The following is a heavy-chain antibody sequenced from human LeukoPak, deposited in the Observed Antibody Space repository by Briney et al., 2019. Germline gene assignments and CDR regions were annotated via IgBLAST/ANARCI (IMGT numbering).Heavy chain of an antibody. CDR3: ATVALKLKYYYDSSGPYGGFDP. V-gene: IGHV1-24*01. CDR1: GYTLTELS. Sequence: ASVKVSCKVSGYTLTELSMHWVRQAPGKGLEWMGGFDPEDGETIYAQKFQGRVTMTEDTSTDTAYMELSSLRSEDTAVYYCATVALKLKYYYDSSGPYGGFDPWGQGTLVTVSS. J-gene: IGHJ5*02. CDR2: FDPEDGET. D-gene: IGHD3-22*01.